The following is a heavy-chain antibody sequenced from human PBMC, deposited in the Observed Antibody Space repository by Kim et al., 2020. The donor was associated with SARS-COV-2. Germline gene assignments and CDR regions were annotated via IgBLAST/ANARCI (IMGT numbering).Heavy chain of an antibody. J-gene: IGHJ4*02. Sequence: SRVTISVDTSKNQFSLKLSSVTAADTAVYYCARQEAIAYYDFWSGPYIDSWGQGTLVTVSS. CDR3: ARQEAIAYYDFWSGPYIDS. D-gene: IGHD3-3*01. V-gene: IGHV4-39*01.